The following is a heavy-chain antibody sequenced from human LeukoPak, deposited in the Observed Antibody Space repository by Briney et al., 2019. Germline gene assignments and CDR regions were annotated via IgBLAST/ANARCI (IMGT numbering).Heavy chain of an antibody. Sequence: GGSLRLSCAASGFTFSSYGMSWVRQAPGKGPEWVSTISGSGGNTHYADSVKGRFTISRDNSKNTLYLQMNSLRVEDTAVYFCARDKYDSGGSHPYFDYWGQGTLVTVST. CDR3: ARDKYDSGGSHPYFDY. V-gene: IGHV3-23*01. CDR2: ISGSGGNT. D-gene: IGHD3-22*01. J-gene: IGHJ4*02. CDR1: GFTFSSYG.